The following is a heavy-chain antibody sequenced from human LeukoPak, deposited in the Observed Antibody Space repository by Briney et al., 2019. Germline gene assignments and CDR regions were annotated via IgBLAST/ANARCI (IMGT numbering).Heavy chain of an antibody. CDR3: AREDIVVVPAATKAEYYYYGMDV. Sequence: GGSLRLSCAASGFTFSSYAMRWVRQAPGKGLEWVSSIGGSSGSTYYADSVKGRFTNSRDNSKNTLYLQMNSLRAEDTAVYYCAREDIVVVPAATKAEYYYYGMDVWGQGTTVTVSS. J-gene: IGHJ6*02. V-gene: IGHV3-23*01. CDR2: IGGSSGST. CDR1: GFTFSSYA. D-gene: IGHD2-2*01.